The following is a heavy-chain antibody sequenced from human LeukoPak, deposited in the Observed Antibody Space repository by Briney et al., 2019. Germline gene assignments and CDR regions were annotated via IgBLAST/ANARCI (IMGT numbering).Heavy chain of an antibody. CDR1: GFTFSRYP. V-gene: IGHV3-23*01. D-gene: IGHD1-26*01. CDR2: INGSCVST. Sequence: GGSLRLSCAASGFTFSRYPMSCVRQAPGKGLEWVSAINGSCVSTYYADSVERLFPISRDNSKNTLYLQMNSLRAEDTAVYHCAKALSGITGVSDDWGQGTLVTVSS. J-gene: IGHJ4*02. CDR3: AKALSGITGVSDD.